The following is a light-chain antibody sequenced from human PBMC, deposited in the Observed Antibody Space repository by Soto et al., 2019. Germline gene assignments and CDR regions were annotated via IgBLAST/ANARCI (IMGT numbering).Light chain of an antibody. Sequence: EIVMTQSPATLSVSQGGRATLSCRASQSVRSNLAWYQQKPGQAPRLLIYDTSTRATGIPARFSGSGSGTEFTLTISSLQSEDFAVYYCQPYNNWPLTLGGGTKVDIK. CDR1: QSVRSN. CDR3: QPYNNWPLT. J-gene: IGKJ4*01. V-gene: IGKV3-15*01. CDR2: DTS.